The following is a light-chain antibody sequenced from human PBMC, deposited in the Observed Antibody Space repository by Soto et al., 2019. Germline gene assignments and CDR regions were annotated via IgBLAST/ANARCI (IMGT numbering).Light chain of an antibody. V-gene: IGKV1-5*03. Sequence: DIQMTQSPSTLSASVGDRVTITCRASQSISSWLAWYQQKPGKAPKLLIYTASSLESGVPSRFSGSGSGTEFTLTISSLQPDDFATYYFQKYNSYPLTFGGVTKVEIK. CDR1: QSISSW. CDR2: TAS. J-gene: IGKJ4*01. CDR3: QKYNSYPLT.